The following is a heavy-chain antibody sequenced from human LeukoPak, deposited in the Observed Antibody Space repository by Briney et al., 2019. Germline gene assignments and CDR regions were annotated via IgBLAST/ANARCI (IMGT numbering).Heavy chain of an antibody. Sequence: SETLSLTCNVSVGSFSSGSYYWIWIRQPPGKGLEWIGYIYYIESTNYNPSLKSRVTISVDTSKNQFSLKLTSVTSADPAVYYCARPQPEALVVAAIGWFAPWGQGTLVTVSS. J-gene: IGHJ5*02. CDR3: ARPQPEALVVAAIGWFAP. D-gene: IGHD2-15*01. V-gene: IGHV4-61*01. CDR1: VGSFSSGSYY. CDR2: IYYIEST.